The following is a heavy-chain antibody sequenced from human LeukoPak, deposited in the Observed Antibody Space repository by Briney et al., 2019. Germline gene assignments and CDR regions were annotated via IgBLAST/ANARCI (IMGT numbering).Heavy chain of an antibody. CDR3: ARHLVDNWNPYYFDY. Sequence: GGSLRLSCAASGFTFSSYSMNWVRQAPGKGLEWVSSISSSSSYIYYADSVKGRFTISRDNAKNSLYLQMNSLRAEDTAVYYCARHLVDNWNPYYFDYWGQGTLVTVSS. D-gene: IGHD1-20*01. CDR2: ISSSSSYI. V-gene: IGHV3-21*01. CDR1: GFTFSSYS. J-gene: IGHJ4*02.